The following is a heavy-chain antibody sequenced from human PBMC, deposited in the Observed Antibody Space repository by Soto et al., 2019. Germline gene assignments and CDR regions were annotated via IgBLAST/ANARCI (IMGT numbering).Heavy chain of an antibody. CDR2: IIPIFGTA. D-gene: IGHD6-6*01. V-gene: IGHV1-69*01. J-gene: IGHJ6*02. CDR1: GGTFSSYA. Sequence: QVQLVQSGAEVKKPGSSVKVSCKASGGTFSSYAISWVRQAPGQGLEWMGGIIPIFGTANYAQKFQGRVTITADESTRTAYMELSSLRSEDTAVYYCWAAYISSSNYYYYGMDVLGQGTTVTVSS. CDR3: WAAYISSSNYYYYGMDV.